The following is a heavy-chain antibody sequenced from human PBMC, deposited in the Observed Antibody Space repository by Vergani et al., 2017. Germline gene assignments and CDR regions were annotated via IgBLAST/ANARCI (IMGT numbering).Heavy chain of an antibody. V-gene: IGHV4-34*11. CDR3: ARQTTSYSYSPYYYYYYYMDV. D-gene: IGHD5-18*01. J-gene: IGHJ6*03. Sequence: QVQLQQWGAGLLKPSETLSLTCAVYGGSFSGYYWSWIRQPPGKGLEWIGYIYYSGSTNYNPSLKSRVTISVDTSKNQFSLKLSSVTAADTAVYYCARQTTSYSYSPYYYYYYYMDVWGKGTTVTVSS. CDR2: IYYSGST. CDR1: GGSFSGYY.